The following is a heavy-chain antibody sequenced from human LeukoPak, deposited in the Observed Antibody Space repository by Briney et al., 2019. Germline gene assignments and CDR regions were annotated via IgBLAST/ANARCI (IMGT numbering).Heavy chain of an antibody. J-gene: IGHJ5*02. V-gene: IGHV3-23*01. CDR1: GFTFSSYA. CDR3: AKDLVAAADQGWFDP. CDR2: IIGSGGST. Sequence: GGSMRLSCAASGFTFSSYAMSWVRQAPGKGLEWVSAIIGSGGSTYYADSVKGRFTISRDNSKNTLYLQMNSLRAEDTAVYYCAKDLVAAADQGWFDPWGQGTLVTVSS. D-gene: IGHD6-13*01.